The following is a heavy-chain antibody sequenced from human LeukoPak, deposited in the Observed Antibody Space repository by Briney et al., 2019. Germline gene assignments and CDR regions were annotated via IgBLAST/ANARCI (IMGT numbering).Heavy chain of an antibody. J-gene: IGHJ4*02. D-gene: IGHD3-10*01. CDR3: ARDLGSGIYGTFDY. Sequence: GGSLVLSCAASGFTFNSYSMNWVRQAPGKGLEWVSSISSSGSYIYYADSVKGRFTISRDNAKNSLYLQMNSLRVEDTAVYYCARDLGSGIYGTFDYWGQGTVVTVSS. CDR2: ISSSGSYI. CDR1: GFTFNSYS. V-gene: IGHV3-21*01.